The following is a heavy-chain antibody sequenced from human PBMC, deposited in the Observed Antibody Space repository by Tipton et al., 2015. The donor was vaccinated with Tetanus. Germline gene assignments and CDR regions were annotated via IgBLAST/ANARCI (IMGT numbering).Heavy chain of an antibody. J-gene: IGHJ4*02. Sequence: TLSLTCTVSGGSMSTYYWSWIRQPPGKGLEWIGYVYYTGSTDYNPSLKSRVTISVDTSKSQFSLRLTSVTAADTGVYYCARGVTDGYNRRFDYWGQGAVVAVSP. CDR1: GGSMSTYY. D-gene: IGHD5-24*01. CDR3: ARGVTDGYNRRFDY. CDR2: VYYTGST. V-gene: IGHV4-59*12.